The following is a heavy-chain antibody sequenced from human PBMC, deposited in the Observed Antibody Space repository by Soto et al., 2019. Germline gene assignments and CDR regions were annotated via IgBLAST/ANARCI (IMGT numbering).Heavy chain of an antibody. D-gene: IGHD3-22*01. J-gene: IGHJ6*02. Sequence: GGSLRLSCAASGFTFSSYWMSWVRQAPGKGLEWVANIKQDGSEKYYVDSVKGRFTISRDNAKNSLYLQMNSLRAEDTAVYYCAHSGSSGYYYYGMDVWGQGTTVTVSS. V-gene: IGHV3-7*03. CDR3: AHSGSSGYYYYGMDV. CDR2: IKQDGSEK. CDR1: GFTFSSYW.